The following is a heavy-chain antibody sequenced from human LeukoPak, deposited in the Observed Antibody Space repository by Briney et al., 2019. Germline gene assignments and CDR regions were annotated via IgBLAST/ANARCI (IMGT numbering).Heavy chain of an antibody. J-gene: IGHJ5*02. Sequence: SETLSLTCTVSGGSISSSSYYWGWIRQPPGKGLVWIGSIYYSGSTYYNPSLKSRVTISVDTSKNQFSLKLSSVTAADTAVYYCARHDGTYSFNWFDPWGQGTLVTVSS. CDR1: GGSISSSSYY. CDR3: ARHDGTYSFNWFDP. CDR2: IYYSGST. D-gene: IGHD6-13*01. V-gene: IGHV4-39*01.